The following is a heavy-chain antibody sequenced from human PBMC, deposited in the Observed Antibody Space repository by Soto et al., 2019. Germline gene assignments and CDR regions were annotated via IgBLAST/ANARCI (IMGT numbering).Heavy chain of an antibody. J-gene: IGHJ5*02. CDR3: ARYRSGSYGYGSVAAAARYNWFDP. V-gene: IGHV1-3*01. Sequence: ASVKVSCKASGYTFTSYAMHWVRQAPGQRLEWMGWINAGNGNTKYSQKFQGRVTITRDTSASTAYMELSSLRSEGTAVYYCARYRSGSYGYGSVAAAARYNWFDPWGQGTLVTVS. CDR1: GYTFTSYA. D-gene: IGHD5-18*01. CDR2: INAGNGNT.